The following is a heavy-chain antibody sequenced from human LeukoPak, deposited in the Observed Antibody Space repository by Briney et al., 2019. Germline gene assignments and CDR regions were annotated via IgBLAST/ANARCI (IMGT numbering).Heavy chain of an antibody. V-gene: IGHV4-59*11. D-gene: IGHD5-18*01. J-gene: IGHJ4*02. CDR3: ARGGYSYGYDDDFEY. Sequence: PSETLSLTCSVSGGSISSHYWSWIRQSPEKGLEWIGYIYNSGSTNYNPSFKSRVTISVDTSKNQFSLKLTSVTAADTAVYYCARGGYSYGYDDDFEYWGQGILVTVSS. CDR1: GGSISSHY. CDR2: IYNSGST.